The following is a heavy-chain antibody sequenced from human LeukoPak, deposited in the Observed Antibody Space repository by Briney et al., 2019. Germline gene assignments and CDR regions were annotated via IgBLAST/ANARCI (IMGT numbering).Heavy chain of an antibody. D-gene: IGHD2-21*01. CDR1: GFTFSTYW. J-gene: IGHJ4*02. CDR2: IKYDESEK. Sequence: GGSLRLSCAASGFTFSTYWMSWVRQAPGKGLEWVANIKYDESEKYYVDSVKGRFTISRDNAKNSLYLQMNSLRVEDTAVYYCALARPPPKPFDYWGQGTLVTVSS. V-gene: IGHV3-7*01. CDR3: ALARPPPKPFDY.